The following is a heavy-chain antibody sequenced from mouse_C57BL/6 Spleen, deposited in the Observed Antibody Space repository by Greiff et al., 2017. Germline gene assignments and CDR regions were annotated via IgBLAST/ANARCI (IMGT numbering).Heavy chain of an antibody. J-gene: IGHJ2*01. CDR3: ARGGTMVTSYFDY. D-gene: IGHD2-2*01. CDR2: IYPGDGDT. Sequence: VQLQQSGPELVKPGASVKISCKASGYAFSSSWMNWVKQRPGKGLEWIGRIYPGDGDTNYNGKFKGKATLTADKSSSTAYMQLSSLTSEDSAVYFCARGGTMVTSYFDYWGQGTTLTVSS. V-gene: IGHV1-82*01. CDR1: GYAFSSSW.